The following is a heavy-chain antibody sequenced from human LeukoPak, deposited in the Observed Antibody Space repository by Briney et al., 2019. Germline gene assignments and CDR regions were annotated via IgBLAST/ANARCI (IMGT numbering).Heavy chain of an antibody. CDR2: TYYRSKWYN. CDR1: GDSVSSNSAA. Sequence: SQTLSLTCDISGDSVSSNSAAWNWIRQSPSRGLEWLGRTYYRSKWYNDYAVSLKSRMTINADASKNQFSLQLNSVTPEDTAVYYCAKGRWALFDCWGQGTLVIVSS. CDR3: AKGRWALFDC. J-gene: IGHJ4*02. D-gene: IGHD3-10*01. V-gene: IGHV6-1*01.